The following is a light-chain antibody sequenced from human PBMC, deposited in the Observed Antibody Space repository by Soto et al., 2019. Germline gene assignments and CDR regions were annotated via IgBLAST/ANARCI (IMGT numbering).Light chain of an antibody. CDR1: QYVSTY. CDR3: QQRGA. Sequence: EIVLTQSPATLSLSPGERATLSCRASQYVSTYLAWYQQKPGQAPRPLIYDASNRATGIPARFSGSVSGTDFTLTISSLEPEDFAVYYCQQRGAFGQGTRLEIK. V-gene: IGKV3-11*01. CDR2: DAS. J-gene: IGKJ5*01.